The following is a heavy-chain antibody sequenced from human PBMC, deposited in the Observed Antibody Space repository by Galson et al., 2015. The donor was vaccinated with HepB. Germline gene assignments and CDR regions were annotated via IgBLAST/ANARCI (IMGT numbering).Heavy chain of an antibody. CDR3: ARDTLGGEVNLVGRDWYFDL. CDR2: IIPIFGTA. CDR1: GGTFSSYA. V-gene: IGHV1-69*01. J-gene: IGHJ2*01. Sequence: SGAEVKKPGESLRISCMASGGTFSSYAISWVRQAPGQGLEWMGGIIPIFGTANYAQKFQGRVTITADESTSTAYMELSSLRSEDTAVYYCARDTLGGEVNLVGRDWYFDLWGRGTLVTVSS. D-gene: IGHD3-16*01.